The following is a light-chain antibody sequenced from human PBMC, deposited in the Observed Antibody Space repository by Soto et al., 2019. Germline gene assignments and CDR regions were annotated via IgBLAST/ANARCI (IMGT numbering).Light chain of an antibody. J-gene: IGLJ2*01. CDR1: SSDIGGYNY. CDR2: EVS. CDR3: RSYTSSSLQV. Sequence: QSALTQPASVSGSPGQSITISCTGTSSDIGGYNYVSWYQQHPGKAPKLMIYEVSNRPSGVSNRFSGSKSGNTASLTISGLEAEDEADYYCRSYTSSSLQVFGGGTKLTVL. V-gene: IGLV2-14*01.